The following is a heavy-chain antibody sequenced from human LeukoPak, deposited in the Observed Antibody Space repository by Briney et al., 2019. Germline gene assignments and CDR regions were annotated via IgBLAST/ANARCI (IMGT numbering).Heavy chain of an antibody. CDR1: GGPMSSRSYY. D-gene: IGHD6-13*01. V-gene: IGHV4-39*01. CDR2: NYYNEST. Sequence: PSETLSLTCTVSGGPMSSRSYYWGWIRQSPGKGLEWIGSNYYNESTYYNPSFNSRVTIHMDMSENQFSLKLSSVTAADTAVYYCARATISSSWSFAPKNWFDPWGQGTLVTVSS. CDR3: ARATISSSWSFAPKNWFDP. J-gene: IGHJ5*02.